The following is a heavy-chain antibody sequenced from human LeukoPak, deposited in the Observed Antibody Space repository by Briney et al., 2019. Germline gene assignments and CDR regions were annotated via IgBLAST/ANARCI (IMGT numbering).Heavy chain of an antibody. D-gene: IGHD3-3*01. V-gene: IGHV4-34*01. CDR3: AREKFLGRLTRVLDT. CDR1: NGSSTEYF. CDR2: VYHSGST. Sequence: SETLSLICVVNNGSSTEYFWSWIRQPPGKGLEWIGEVYHSGSTNYNPSLKSRLSISADMSKKQFSLKLNSVTAADTAVYYCAREKFLGRLTRVLDTWGQGTLVTVSS. J-gene: IGHJ5*02.